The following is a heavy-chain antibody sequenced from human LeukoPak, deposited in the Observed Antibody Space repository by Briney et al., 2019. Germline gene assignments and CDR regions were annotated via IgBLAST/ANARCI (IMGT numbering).Heavy chain of an antibody. V-gene: IGHV1-24*01. Sequence: ASVKVSCTVSGYTLTELSMHWVRQAPGKGLEWMGGFDPEDGETIYAQKFQGRVTMTEDTSTDTAYMELSSLRSEDTAVYYCATDQLYSSSWREGYSWFDPWGQGTLVTVSS. J-gene: IGHJ5*02. CDR3: ATDQLYSSSWREGYSWFDP. CDR1: GYTLTELS. CDR2: FDPEDGET. D-gene: IGHD6-13*01.